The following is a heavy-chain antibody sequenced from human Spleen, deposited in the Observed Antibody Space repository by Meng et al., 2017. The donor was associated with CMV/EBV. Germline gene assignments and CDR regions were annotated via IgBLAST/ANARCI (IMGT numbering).Heavy chain of an antibody. V-gene: IGHV4-61*01. CDR2: IYYTEST. D-gene: IGHD3/OR15-3a*01. J-gene: IGHJ4*02. CDR1: GGSVNSGSYY. CDR3: ARGYDFWSGYYTYYFDY. Sequence: SETLSLTCTVSGGSVNSGSYYWSWIRQPPGKGLQWIGYIYYTESTNYNPSLKSRVTISLDTSRNQFSLRLSSVTAADTAVYYCARGYDFWSGYYTYYFDYWGQGRLVTVSS.